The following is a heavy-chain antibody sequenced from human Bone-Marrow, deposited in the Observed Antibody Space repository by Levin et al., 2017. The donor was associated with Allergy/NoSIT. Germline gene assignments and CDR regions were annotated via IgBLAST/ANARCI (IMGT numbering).Heavy chain of an antibody. CDR3: ARLWRPTLTTNRFPGPDY. D-gene: IGHD4-17*01. J-gene: IGHJ4*02. V-gene: IGHV5-51*01. CDR2: IYPGDSDN. CDR1: GYTFSNYW. Sequence: PGGSLRLSCQAFGYTFSNYWLVWVRQMPGQGLEWLAIIYPGDSDNRVSPSFQGQVSVSVDKSIGTAFLHWSSLKASDTAIYYCARLWRPTLTTNRFPGPDYWGQGTLVTVSS.